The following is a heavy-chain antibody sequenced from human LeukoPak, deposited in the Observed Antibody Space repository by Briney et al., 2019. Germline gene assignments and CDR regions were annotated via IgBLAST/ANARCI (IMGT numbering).Heavy chain of an antibody. CDR1: GFTFSSYA. D-gene: IGHD1-7*01. CDR2: ISYDGSNK. Sequence: GGSLRLSCAASGFTFSSYAMHWVRQAPGKGLEWVAVISYDGSNKYYADSVKGRFTISRDNSKNTLYLQMNSLRAEDTAVYYCARDRGWNYFGPGDYWGQGTLVTVSS. J-gene: IGHJ4*02. V-gene: IGHV3-30-3*01. CDR3: ARDRGWNYFGPGDY.